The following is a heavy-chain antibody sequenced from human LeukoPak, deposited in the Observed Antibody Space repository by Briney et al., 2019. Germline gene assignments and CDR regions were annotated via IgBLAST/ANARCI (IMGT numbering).Heavy chain of an antibody. CDR2: IWYDGSKT. CDR3: ARAGGSNEFDY. J-gene: IGHJ4*02. D-gene: IGHD2-8*01. CDR1: GFTSTSYG. V-gene: IGHV3-33*01. Sequence: GGSLRLSCAASGFTSTSYGMHWVRQAPGKGLEWVAVIWYDGSKTYYVDSMKGRFTISRDYSKNTLYLQMSSLRAEDTAVYYCARAGGSNEFDYWGQGTLVTVSS.